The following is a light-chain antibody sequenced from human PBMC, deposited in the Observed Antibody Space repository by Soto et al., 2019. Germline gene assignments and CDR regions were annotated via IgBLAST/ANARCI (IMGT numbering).Light chain of an antibody. CDR2: DVA. V-gene: IGKV1-5*01. Sequence: DIQMTQSPSTPSASVGDRVTITCRASQSIDRWLAWYQQRPGRAPKLLIYDVANLETGVPSRFSGSGSETEFTLTISSLQPDDFAIYYCQQYNSYPLTFGGGTKVDIK. CDR1: QSIDRW. J-gene: IGKJ4*01. CDR3: QQYNSYPLT.